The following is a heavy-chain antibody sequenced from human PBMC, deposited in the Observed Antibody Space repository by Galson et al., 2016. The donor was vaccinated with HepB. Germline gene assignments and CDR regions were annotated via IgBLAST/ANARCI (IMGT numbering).Heavy chain of an antibody. CDR1: GFTVSNNY. D-gene: IGHD1-26*01. V-gene: IGHV3-11*04. CDR2: ISTSSSPI. CDR3: AKDPTIVGPTAEGY. J-gene: IGHJ4*02. Sequence: SLRLSCAASGFTVSNNYMSWVRQAPGKGLEWVSYISTSSSPISYRDSVKGRFTISRDNTKNSLYLQLNSLRAEDTAVYYCAKDPTIVGPTAEGYWGQGTLVTVSS.